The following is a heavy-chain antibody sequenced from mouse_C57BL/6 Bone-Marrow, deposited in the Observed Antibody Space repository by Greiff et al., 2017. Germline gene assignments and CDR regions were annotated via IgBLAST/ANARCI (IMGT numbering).Heavy chain of an antibody. J-gene: IGHJ3*01. D-gene: IGHD2-3*01. CDR3: ARDTPDGYYLAWFAY. CDR1: GFTFSSYA. Sequence: EVHLVESGGGLVKPGGSLKLSCAASGFTFSSYAMSWVRQTPEKRLEWVATISAGGSYTYYPDNVKGRFTISRDNAKNNLYLQMSHLKSEDTAMYYYARDTPDGYYLAWFAYWGQGTLVTVSA. V-gene: IGHV5-4*01. CDR2: ISAGGSYT.